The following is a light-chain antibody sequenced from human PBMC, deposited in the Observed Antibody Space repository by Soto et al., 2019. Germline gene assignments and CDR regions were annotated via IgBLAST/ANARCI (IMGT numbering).Light chain of an antibody. V-gene: IGLV2-14*03. Sequence: QSALTQVASVSASPGQSITISCTGTSSDVGGHNYVSWYQQHPGNAPKLMIYNVDYRPSGVSNRFSGSKSGNTASLTISGLQADDEAYYYCSSYADSSTVVFGGGTTLTVL. CDR1: SSDVGGHNY. CDR3: SSYADSSTVV. CDR2: NVD. J-gene: IGLJ2*01.